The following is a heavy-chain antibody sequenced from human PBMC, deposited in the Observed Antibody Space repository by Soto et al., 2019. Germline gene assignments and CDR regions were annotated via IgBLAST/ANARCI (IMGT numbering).Heavy chain of an antibody. CDR3: ARGWGRIFDY. D-gene: IGHD7-27*01. J-gene: IGHJ4*02. CDR1: GGSFSGFY. CDR2: ISHSGST. V-gene: IGHV4-34*01. Sequence: SETLSLTCAVYGGSFSGFYWSWIRQPPGKGLEWIGEISHSGSTNYNPSLKSRVTISVDTSKNQFSLKLSSVTAADTAGYYCARGWGRIFDYWGQGTLVTVSS.